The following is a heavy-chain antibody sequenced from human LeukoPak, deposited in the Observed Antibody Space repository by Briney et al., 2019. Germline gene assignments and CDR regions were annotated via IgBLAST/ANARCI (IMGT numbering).Heavy chain of an antibody. CDR1: GYTFTSYG. J-gene: IGHJ6*02. CDR3: ARDSPRYCSSTSCRLGDYYYGMDV. Sequence: ASVKVSCKASGYTFTSYGISWVRQAPGQGLEWMGWISAYNGNTNYAQKLQGRVTMTTDTSTSTAYMELGSLRSDDTAVYYCARDSPRYCSSTSCRLGDYYYGMDVWGQGTTVTVSS. D-gene: IGHD2-2*01. CDR2: ISAYNGNT. V-gene: IGHV1-18*01.